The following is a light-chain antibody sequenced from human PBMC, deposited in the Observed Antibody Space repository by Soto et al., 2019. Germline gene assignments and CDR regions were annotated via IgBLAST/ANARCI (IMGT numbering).Light chain of an antibody. CDR2: DVS. Sequence: SVLTQPRSVSGSPGQSVTISCAGTSSDAGDYDYVSWDQHHPGKAHKLMIYDVSKRPSGVPDRFSGSTSGNTASLTISGLQAEDEADYYCCSYAGSYTYVFGTGTKVTVL. CDR1: SSDAGDYDY. CDR3: CSYAGSYTYV. J-gene: IGLJ1*01. V-gene: IGLV2-11*01.